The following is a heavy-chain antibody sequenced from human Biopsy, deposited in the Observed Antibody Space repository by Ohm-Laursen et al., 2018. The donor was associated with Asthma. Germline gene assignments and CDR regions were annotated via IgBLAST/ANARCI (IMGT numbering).Heavy chain of an antibody. D-gene: IGHD3-22*01. V-gene: IGHV3-53*01. CDR3: ARGDSSNWSHYYFDY. CDR2: IYSGGTS. CDR1: GFAVSRDY. J-gene: IGHJ4*02. Sequence: SLRLSCASSGFAVSRDYMFWVRQAPGKGLERVSVIYSGGTSHTADSVRGRFTISIDYSKNTLYLQMHSLRAEDTAVYYCARGDSSNWSHYYFDYWGQGTLVTVSS.